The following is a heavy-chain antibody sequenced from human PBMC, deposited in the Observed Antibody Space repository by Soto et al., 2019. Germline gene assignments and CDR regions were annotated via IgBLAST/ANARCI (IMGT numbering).Heavy chain of an antibody. V-gene: IGHV5-51*01. J-gene: IGHJ6*02. CDR1: GYSFTSYW. D-gene: IGHD4-17*01. CDR3: ARQSQLYGDYYYGMDV. CDR2: IYPGDSDT. Sequence: GESLKISCKGSGYSFTSYWIAWVRQMPGKGLEWMGIIYPGDSDTRYSPSFQGQVTISADKSISTVYLQWSSLKASDTAMYYCARQSQLYGDYYYGMDVWGQGTTVTVSS.